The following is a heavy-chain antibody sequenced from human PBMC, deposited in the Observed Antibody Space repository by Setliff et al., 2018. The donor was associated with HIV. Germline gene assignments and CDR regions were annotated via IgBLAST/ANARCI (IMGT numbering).Heavy chain of an antibody. CDR3: ARVPRQLLKGAAAYFDY. V-gene: IGHV4-61*08. CDR1: GGSISSGGYY. J-gene: IGHJ4*02. CDR2: IYYSGNT. D-gene: IGHD5-18*01. Sequence: SETLSLTCTVSGGSISSGGYYWSWIRQHPGRGLEWIGYIYYSGNTYYNPSLKGRVTISVDTSKNQFSLRLSSVTAADTAVYYCARVPRQLLKGAAAYFDYWGQGILVTVSS.